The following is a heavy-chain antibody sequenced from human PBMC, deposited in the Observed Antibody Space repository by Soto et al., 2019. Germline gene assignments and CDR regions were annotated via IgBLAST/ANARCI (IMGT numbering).Heavy chain of an antibody. J-gene: IGHJ4*02. V-gene: IGHV3-30-3*01. D-gene: IGHD3-22*01. CDR1: GFTFSSYA. CDR2: ISYDGSNK. CDR3: ARSKSRKYYYDSSGFYY. Sequence: LRLSCAASGFTFSSYAMHLVRQAPGKGLEWVAVISYDGSNKYYADSVKGRFTISRDNSKNTLYLQMNSLRAEDTAVYYCARSKSRKYYYDSSGFYYWGQGTLVAVSS.